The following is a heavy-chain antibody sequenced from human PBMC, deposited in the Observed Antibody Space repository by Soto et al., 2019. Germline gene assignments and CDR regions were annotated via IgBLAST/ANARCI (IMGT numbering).Heavy chain of an antibody. CDR1: GGSISSYY. CDR3: ARGGFDDYVWGSYRLGAFDI. D-gene: IGHD3-16*02. V-gene: IGHV4-59*01. J-gene: IGHJ3*02. CDR2: VYYSGST. Sequence: SETLSLTCTVSGGSISSYYWSWIRQPPGKGLEWIGYVYYSGSTNYNPSLKSRVTISVDMSKNQFSLKLSSVTAADTAEYFCARGGFDDYVWGSYRLGAFDIWGQGTMVTVSS.